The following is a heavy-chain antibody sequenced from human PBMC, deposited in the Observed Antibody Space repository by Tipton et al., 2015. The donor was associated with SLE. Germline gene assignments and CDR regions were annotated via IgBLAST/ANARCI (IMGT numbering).Heavy chain of an antibody. CDR1: GGSFSGYY. J-gene: IGHJ4*02. Sequence: TLSLTCAVYGGSFSGYYWSWIRQPPGEGLEWIGEINHSGSTNYNPSIKSRVTMSLDTSKKHFSLRLSSVTAADTAMYYCARYGSGTYYWYFDYWGQGTLVTVSS. CDR2: INHSGST. D-gene: IGHD3-10*01. V-gene: IGHV4-34*10. CDR3: ARYGSGTYYWYFDY.